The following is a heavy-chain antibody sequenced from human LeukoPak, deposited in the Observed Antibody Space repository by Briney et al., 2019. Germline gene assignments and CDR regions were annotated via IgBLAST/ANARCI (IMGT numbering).Heavy chain of an antibody. Sequence: PGGSLRLSCAASGFTFSSYAMSWFRQAPGKGLEWVPTIRGSGAYTYDADFVKGRFTISRDNSKNTLYLQMNSLRAEDTAVYHCAKFTVTRGDYYYFAMDVWGQGTTVTVSS. CDR2: IRGSGAYT. CDR3: AKFTVTRGDYYYFAMDV. CDR1: GFTFSSYA. V-gene: IGHV3-23*01. D-gene: IGHD4-11*01. J-gene: IGHJ6*02.